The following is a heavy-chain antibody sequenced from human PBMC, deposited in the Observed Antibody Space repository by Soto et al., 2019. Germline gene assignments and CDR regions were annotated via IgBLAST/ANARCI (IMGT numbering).Heavy chain of an antibody. CDR2: ISAYNGNT. D-gene: IGHD3-22*01. CDR3: ARVVYYYDSSGSLEFVWFDP. J-gene: IGHJ5*02. Sequence: ASVKVSCKASGYTFTSYGISWVRQAPGQGLEWMGWISAYNGNTNYAQKLQGRVTMTTDTSTSTAYMELRSLRYDDTAVYYCARVVYYYDSSGSLEFVWFDPWGQGTLVTVSS. CDR1: GYTFTSYG. V-gene: IGHV1-18*01.